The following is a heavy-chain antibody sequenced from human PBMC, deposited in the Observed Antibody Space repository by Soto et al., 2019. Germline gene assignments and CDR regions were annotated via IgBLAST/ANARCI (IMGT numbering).Heavy chain of an antibody. V-gene: IGHV3-23*01. Sequence: PGGSLRLSCAASGFTFSSYAMSWVRQAPGKGLERVSAISGSGGSTYYADSVKGRFTISRDNSKNTLYLQMNSLRAEDTAVYYCAKSPYSSSTHFDYWGQGTLVTVSS. D-gene: IGHD6-6*01. CDR1: GFTFSSYA. J-gene: IGHJ4*02. CDR3: AKSPYSSSTHFDY. CDR2: ISGSGGST.